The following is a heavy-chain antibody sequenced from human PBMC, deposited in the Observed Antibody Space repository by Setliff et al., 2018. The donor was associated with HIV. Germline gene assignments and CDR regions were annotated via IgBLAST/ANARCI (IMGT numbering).Heavy chain of an antibody. Sequence: GESLKISCQGSGYSFFSHWIAWVRQMPGQGLEWMGIIYPSDSATAYSPSFQGQITISADKSISTAYLQWSSVKTSDSAMYLCARPKPYGSGAGSFEIWGQGTMVTVSS. D-gene: IGHD3-10*01. J-gene: IGHJ3*02. V-gene: IGHV5-51*01. CDR2: IYPSDSAT. CDR1: GYSFFSHW. CDR3: ARPKPYGSGAGSFEI.